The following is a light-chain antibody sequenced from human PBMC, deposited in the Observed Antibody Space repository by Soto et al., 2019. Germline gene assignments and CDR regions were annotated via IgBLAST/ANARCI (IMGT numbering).Light chain of an antibody. CDR1: QSISSY. V-gene: IGKV1-39*01. CDR2: GAS. J-gene: IGKJ4*01. CDR3: QQSFRAVYLT. Sequence: DIQMTQSPSSLSASVGDRVTITCRASQSISSYLVWYQQKPGKAPKLLIYGASTLQSGVPSRFSGSGSGTEFTLTISSLQPEDSATYYCQQSFRAVYLTLGGGTKVEI.